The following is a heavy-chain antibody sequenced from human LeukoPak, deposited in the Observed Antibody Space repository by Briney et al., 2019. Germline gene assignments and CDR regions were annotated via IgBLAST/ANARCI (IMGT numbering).Heavy chain of an antibody. CDR3: ARDDASLHYYDSSGRPDY. J-gene: IGHJ4*02. D-gene: IGHD3-22*01. CDR1: GYTFTGYH. CDR2: ITPNSGDT. V-gene: IGHV1-2*06. Sequence: ASVKVSCKASGYTFTGYHMHWVRLAPGQGLEWMGRITPNSGDTNYAQKFQGRVTMTRDTSISTAYMELSRLRSDDTAVYYCARDDASLHYYDSSGRPDYWGQGTLVTVSS.